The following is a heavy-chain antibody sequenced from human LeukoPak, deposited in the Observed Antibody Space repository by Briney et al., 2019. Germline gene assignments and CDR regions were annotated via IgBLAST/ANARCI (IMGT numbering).Heavy chain of an antibody. CDR2: IYYSGST. D-gene: IGHD3-22*01. V-gene: IGHV4-39*01. CDR3: ARVWNPLGSGYYDAFDI. CDR1: GGSISSSSYY. J-gene: IGHJ3*02. Sequence: SETLSLTCTVSGGSISSSSYYWGWIRQPPGKGLEWIGSIYYSGSTYYNPSLKSRVTISVETSKNQFSLKLSSVTAADTAVYYCARVWNPLGSGYYDAFDIWGQGTMVTVSS.